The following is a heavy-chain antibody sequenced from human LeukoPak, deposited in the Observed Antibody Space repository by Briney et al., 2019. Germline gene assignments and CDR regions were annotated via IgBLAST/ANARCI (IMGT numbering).Heavy chain of an antibody. D-gene: IGHD6-13*01. CDR2: IIPIFGTA. J-gene: IGHJ4*02. CDR1: GGTFSSYA. V-gene: IGHV1-69*13. Sequence: GASVKVSCKASGGTFSSYAISWVRQAPGQGLEWMGGIIPIFGTANYAQKFQGRVTITADESTSTAYMELSSLRSEDTAVYYCVRAGIAAAGTLDYWGQGTLVAVSS. CDR3: VRAGIAAAGTLDY.